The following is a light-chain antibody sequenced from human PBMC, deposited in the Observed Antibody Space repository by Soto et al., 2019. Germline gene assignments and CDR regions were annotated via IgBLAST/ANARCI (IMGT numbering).Light chain of an antibody. Sequence: QSALTQPASVSGSPGQSITISCTGTSSDVGGYNYVSWYQQHPGKAHKLMISDVSNRPSGVSYRFSGSKSGNTASLTISGLQAEDEADYYCASYTSSSTYVFGTGTKLTVL. CDR1: SSDVGGYNY. CDR3: ASYTSSSTYV. V-gene: IGLV2-14*03. CDR2: DVS. J-gene: IGLJ1*01.